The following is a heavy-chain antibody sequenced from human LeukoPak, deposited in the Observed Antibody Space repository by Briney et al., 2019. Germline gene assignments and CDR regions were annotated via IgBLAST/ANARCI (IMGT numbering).Heavy chain of an antibody. CDR3: ARAQMAD. Sequence: GGSLRLSCAASGFSFSNHGMHWVRQAPGKRLEWVAVIWDDGNNKRYANSVNGRFTISRDNSENTLYLQMNGLTAEDTAVYYCARAQMADWGQGTLVTVSS. V-gene: IGHV3-33*01. CDR1: GFSFSNHG. D-gene: IGHD5-24*01. CDR2: IWDDGNNK. J-gene: IGHJ4*02.